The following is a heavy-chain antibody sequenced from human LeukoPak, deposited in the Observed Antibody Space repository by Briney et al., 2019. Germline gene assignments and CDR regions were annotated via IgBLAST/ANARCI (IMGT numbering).Heavy chain of an antibody. Sequence: PGGSLRLSCAASGFTFSSYSMNWVRQAPGKGQEWISYISGSSKIIHWAESLKGRFTISRDNAKNSLYLQMSSLRDEDTDVYYCARDYSSSGTFFGYYYGMDVWGQGTTVTVSS. V-gene: IGHV3-48*02. CDR1: GFTFSSYS. J-gene: IGHJ6*02. CDR2: ISGSSKII. CDR3: ARDYSSSGTFFGYYYGMDV. D-gene: IGHD2-2*01.